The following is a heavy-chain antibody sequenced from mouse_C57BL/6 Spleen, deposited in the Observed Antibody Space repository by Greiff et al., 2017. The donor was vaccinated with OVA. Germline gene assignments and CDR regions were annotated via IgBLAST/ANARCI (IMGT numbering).Heavy chain of an antibody. J-gene: IGHJ3*01. CDR2: ISSGSSTI. CDR1: GFTFSDYG. D-gene: IGHD2-5*01. CDR3: ARSSNYAWFAY. V-gene: IGHV5-17*01. Sequence: EVHLVESGGGLVKPGGSLKLSCAASGFTFSDYGMHWVRQAPEKGLEWVAYISSGSSTIYYADTVKGRFTISRDNAKSTLFLQMTSLRSEDTAMYYCARSSNYAWFAYWGQGTLVTVSA.